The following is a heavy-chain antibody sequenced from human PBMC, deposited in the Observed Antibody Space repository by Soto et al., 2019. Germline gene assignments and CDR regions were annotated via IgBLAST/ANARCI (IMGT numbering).Heavy chain of an antibody. CDR1: GFSLSSLKTG. CDR3: ARVRSIDTTMNWNWFDP. CDR2: IFSNAEV. V-gene: IGHV2-26*01. D-gene: IGHD3-22*01. Sequence: QITLKESGPVLLRPTETLTLTCTVSGFSLSSLKTGVAWIRQPPGRAPEGLAHIFSNAEVSSSTSLNNRIRISKCSSTMQVVLTMTIVGPADTATYFCARVRSIDTTMNWNWFDPWGQGTLVTVSS. J-gene: IGHJ5*02.